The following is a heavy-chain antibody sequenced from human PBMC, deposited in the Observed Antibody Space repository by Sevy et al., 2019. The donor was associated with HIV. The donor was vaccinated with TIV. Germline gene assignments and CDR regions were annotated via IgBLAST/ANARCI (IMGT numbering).Heavy chain of an antibody. CDR2: ISSSSSTI. J-gene: IGHJ3*02. V-gene: IGHV3-48*02. D-gene: IGHD3-22*01. CDR1: GFTFSSYS. Sequence: GGSLRLSCAASGFTFSSYSMNWVRQAPGKGLEWVSYISSSSSTIYYADSVNGRFTISRDNAKNSLYLQMNSLRDEDTAVYYCARALPMIVVVRGAFDIWGQGTMVTVSS. CDR3: ARALPMIVVVRGAFDI.